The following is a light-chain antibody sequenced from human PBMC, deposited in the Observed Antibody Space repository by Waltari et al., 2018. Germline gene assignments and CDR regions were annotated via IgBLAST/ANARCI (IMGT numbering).Light chain of an antibody. CDR1: QGISNV. V-gene: IGKV1D-13*01. CDR3: QQFNNYPLT. Sequence: IQLTQSPSSLSASVGDTVTITCRASQGISNVIAWYQQKPGKAPNLLIYDASNLESGVPSRFSGSRSGTDFTLTITSLQPEDFATYYCQQFNNYPLTFGGGTKVEIK. CDR2: DAS. J-gene: IGKJ4*01.